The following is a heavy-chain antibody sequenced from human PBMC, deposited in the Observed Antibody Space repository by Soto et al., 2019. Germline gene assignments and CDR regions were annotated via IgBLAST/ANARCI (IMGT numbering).Heavy chain of an antibody. CDR1: GFTVSSNY. Sequence: EVQLVESGGGLVQPGGSLRLSCAASGFTVSSNYMSWVRQAPGKGLEWVSVIYSGGSTYYADSVKGRFTISRDNSKNTLELQMSRLRAEDTAVYYCARDRIAVAGNPESFPHWGPGTLVSVSS. V-gene: IGHV3-66*01. J-gene: IGHJ1*01. CDR3: ARDRIAVAGNPESFPH. CDR2: IYSGGST. D-gene: IGHD6-19*01.